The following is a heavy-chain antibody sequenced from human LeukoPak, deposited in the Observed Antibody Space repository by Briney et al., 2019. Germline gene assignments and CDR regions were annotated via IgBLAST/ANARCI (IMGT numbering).Heavy chain of an antibody. D-gene: IGHD3-22*01. V-gene: IGHV3-7*03. CDR3: GIADSSNYGPPDY. Sequence: GGSLRLSCAASGFTFINYWMGWVRQAPGKGLEWVANIKQDGSETYYVDSVKGRFTISRDSAKRTLYLQMNSLRVEDTAIYYCGIADSSNYGPPDYWGQGIPVTVSS. J-gene: IGHJ4*02. CDR1: GFTFINYW. CDR2: IKQDGSET.